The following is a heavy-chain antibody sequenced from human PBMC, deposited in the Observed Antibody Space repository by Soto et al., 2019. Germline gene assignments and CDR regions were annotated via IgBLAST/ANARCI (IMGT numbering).Heavy chain of an antibody. Sequence: SQTLSLTCVISGDSVSSNSAAWNWIRQSPSRGLEWLGRTFYRSQWYNDYAMSMESRITVTPDTSKNQFSLHLNSVTPEDTAVYFCARERDTTTPLSFDFWGQGTLVTAPQ. CDR2: TFYRSQWYN. V-gene: IGHV6-1*01. J-gene: IGHJ4*02. CDR3: ARERDTTTPLSFDF. D-gene: IGHD1-1*01. CDR1: GDSVSSNSAA.